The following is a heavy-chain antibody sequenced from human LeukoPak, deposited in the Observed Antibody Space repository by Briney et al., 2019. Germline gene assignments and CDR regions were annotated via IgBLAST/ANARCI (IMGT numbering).Heavy chain of an antibody. D-gene: IGHD2-2*01. Sequence: GGSLRLSCAASGFTFSSYSMNWVRQAPGKGLEWVSSISSSSSYIYYADSVKGRFTISRDNAKNSLYLHMNSLRAEDTAVYYCARDSMDGYYYYYGRGVWGQGTTVTVSS. CDR3: ARDSMDGYYYYYGRGV. J-gene: IGHJ6*02. CDR2: ISSSSSYI. V-gene: IGHV3-21*01. CDR1: GFTFSSYS.